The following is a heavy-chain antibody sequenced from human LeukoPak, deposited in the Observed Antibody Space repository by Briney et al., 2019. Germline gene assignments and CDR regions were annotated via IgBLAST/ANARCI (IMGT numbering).Heavy chain of an antibody. CDR2: MSHDGNKK. D-gene: IGHD3-10*01. CDR1: GFSFKNYG. J-gene: IGHJ4*02. V-gene: IGHV3-30*18. CDR3: AKSNVLLWFGEFDY. Sequence: GTSLRLSCVASGFSFKNYGMHWVRQAPGKGLEWVAEMSHDGNKKYYGDSVKGRFTISRDNSKNTLYLYMNSLRAEDTALYYCAKSNVLLWFGEFDYWGQGTLVTVSS.